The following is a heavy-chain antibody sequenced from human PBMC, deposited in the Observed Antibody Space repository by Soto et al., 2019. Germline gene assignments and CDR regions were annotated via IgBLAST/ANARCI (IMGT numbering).Heavy chain of an antibody. D-gene: IGHD3-10*01. V-gene: IGHV3-30-3*01. CDR3: ARDLSGSGD. CDR1: GFAFSSYA. CDR2: ISYDGSNK. J-gene: IGHJ4*02. Sequence: QVQLVESGGGVVQPGRSLRLSCAASGFAFSSYAMHWVRQAPGKGLEWVAVISYDGSNKYYADSVKGRFTISRDNSKNTLYLQMNSLRAEDTAVNYCARDLSGSGDWGQGTLVTVSS.